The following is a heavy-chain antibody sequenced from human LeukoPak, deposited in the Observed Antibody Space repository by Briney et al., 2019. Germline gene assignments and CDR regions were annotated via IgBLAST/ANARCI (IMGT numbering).Heavy chain of an antibody. J-gene: IGHJ5*02. CDR1: GYSISSGYY. V-gene: IGHV4-38-2*02. Sequence: SETLSLTCTVSGYSISSGYYWGWIRQPPGKGLEWIGEINHSGSTNYNPSLKSRVTISVDTSKNQFSLKLSSVTAADTAVYYCARAYYGSGSYYTWGQGTLVTVSS. CDR2: INHSGST. D-gene: IGHD3-10*01. CDR3: ARAYYGSGSYYT.